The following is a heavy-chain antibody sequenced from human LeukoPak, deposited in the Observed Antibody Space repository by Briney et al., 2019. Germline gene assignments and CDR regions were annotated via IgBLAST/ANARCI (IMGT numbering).Heavy chain of an antibody. J-gene: IGHJ4*02. CDR1: GGSMSSGGYY. V-gene: IGHV4-31*03. D-gene: IGHD3-22*01. CDR3: ARDAYYYDSSGYYALDY. CDR2: IYYSGST. Sequence: SETLSLTCTVSGGSMSSGGYYWSWIRQHPGKGLEWIGYIYYSGSTYYNPSLKSRVTISVDTSKNQFSLKLSSVTAADTAVYYCARDAYYYDSSGYYALDYWGQGTLVTVSS.